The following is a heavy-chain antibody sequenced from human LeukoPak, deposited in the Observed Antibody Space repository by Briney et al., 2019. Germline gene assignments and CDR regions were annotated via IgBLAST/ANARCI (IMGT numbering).Heavy chain of an antibody. Sequence: PGGSLRLSCAASGFTFSSYEMIWVRQAPGKGLEWVSYISSSGSTIYYADSVKGRFTISRDNAKNSLYLQMNSLRAEDTAVYYCARQYSSSARFDPWGQGTLVTVSS. V-gene: IGHV3-48*03. CDR2: ISSSGSTI. CDR3: ARQYSSSARFDP. J-gene: IGHJ5*02. CDR1: GFTFSSYE. D-gene: IGHD6-13*01.